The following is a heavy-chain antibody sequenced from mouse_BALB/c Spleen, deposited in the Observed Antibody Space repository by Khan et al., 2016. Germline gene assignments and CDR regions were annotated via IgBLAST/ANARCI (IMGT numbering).Heavy chain of an antibody. CDR3: ARLRRVYAMDY. D-gene: IGHD2-12*01. CDR1: GYSITSGYY. V-gene: IGHV3-6*02. Sequence: EVQLQESGPGLVKPSQSMSHTCSVTGYSITSGYYWNWIRQFPGNNLEWMGYISYDGSNNYNPSIKNRISIARDTSKNQFFLKLNSVTTEDTATYYCARLRRVYAMDYWGQGTSVTVSS. J-gene: IGHJ4*01. CDR2: ISYDGSN.